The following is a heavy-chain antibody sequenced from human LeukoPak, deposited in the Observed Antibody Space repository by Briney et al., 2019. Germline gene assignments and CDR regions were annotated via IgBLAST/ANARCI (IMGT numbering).Heavy chain of an antibody. J-gene: IGHJ4*02. CDR3: ARLLTTLDY. V-gene: IGHV4-59*08. CDR2: IYYSGST. Sequence: SETLSLTCTVSDGSISSYYWSWIRQPPGKGLEWIGYIYYSGSTNYNPSLKSRVTISVDTSKNQFSLKLSSVTAADTAVYYCARLLTTLDYWGQGTLVTVSS. CDR1: DGSISSYY. D-gene: IGHD3-16*01.